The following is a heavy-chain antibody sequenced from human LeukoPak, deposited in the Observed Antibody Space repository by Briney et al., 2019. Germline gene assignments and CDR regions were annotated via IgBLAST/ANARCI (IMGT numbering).Heavy chain of an antibody. D-gene: IGHD3-3*01. J-gene: IGHJ6*02. CDR2: IYYSGST. CDR3: ARDRCSSTSCYHNSYYDFWSGYSNYYYGMDV. Sequence: PSETLSLTCTVSGDSVRTNNYYWSWIRQPPGKGLEWIGYIYYSGSTYYNPSLKSRVTISVDTSKNQFSLKLSSVTAADTAVYYCARDRCSSTSCYHNSYYDFWSGYSNYYYGMDVWGQGTTVTVSS. CDR1: GDSVRTNNYY. V-gene: IGHV4-30-4*01.